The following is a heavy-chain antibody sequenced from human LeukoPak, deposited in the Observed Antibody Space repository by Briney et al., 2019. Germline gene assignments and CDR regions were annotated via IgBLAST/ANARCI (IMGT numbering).Heavy chain of an antibody. Sequence: SETLSLTCTVSGGSISSYYWSWIRQPPGKGLEWIGYIYYSGSTNYNPSLKSRVTISVDTSKNQFSLKLSSVTAADTAVYYCARMDIVVVPGSFNWFDPWGQGTLVTVSS. CDR3: ARMDIVVVPGSFNWFDP. CDR2: IYYSGST. D-gene: IGHD2-2*03. CDR1: GGSISSYY. J-gene: IGHJ5*02. V-gene: IGHV4-59*01.